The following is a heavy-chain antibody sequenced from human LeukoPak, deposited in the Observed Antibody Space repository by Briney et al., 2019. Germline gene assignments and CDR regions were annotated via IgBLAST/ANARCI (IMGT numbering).Heavy chain of an antibody. CDR1: GFTFSNAW. Sequence: PGGSLRLSCAASGFTFSNAWMSWVRQAPGKGLEWVSAISGSGGSTYYADSVKGRFTISRDNSKNTLYLQMNSLRAEDTAVYYCAKVVPKAFRIAVAGTPDYWGQGTLVTVSS. D-gene: IGHD6-19*01. CDR3: AKVVPKAFRIAVAGTPDY. V-gene: IGHV3-23*01. CDR2: ISGSGGST. J-gene: IGHJ4*02.